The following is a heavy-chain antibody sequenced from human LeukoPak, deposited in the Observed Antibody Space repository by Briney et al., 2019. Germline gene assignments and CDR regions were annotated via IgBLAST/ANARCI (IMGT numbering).Heavy chain of an antibody. J-gene: IGHJ4*02. V-gene: IGHV3-7*01. D-gene: IGHD6-19*01. CDR3: ARWLYSSGWAIDY. CDR2: IRQDGSAQ. CDR1: GFTFSNYY. Sequence: GGSLRLSCAASGFTFSNYYMNWVRQAPGKGLEWVANIRQDGSAQFYADSVKGRFTISRDNAKNSLYLQMNSLRDEDTAVYYCARWLYSSGWAIDYWGQGTLVTVSS.